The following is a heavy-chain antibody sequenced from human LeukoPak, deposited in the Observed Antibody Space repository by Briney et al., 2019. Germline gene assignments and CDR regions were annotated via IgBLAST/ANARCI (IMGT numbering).Heavy chain of an antibody. V-gene: IGHV3-30*03. CDR2: ISYDGSNK. CDR1: GFTFSSYG. D-gene: IGHD6-19*01. CDR3: ARAGIAVAGTAY. Sequence: GGSLRLSCAASGFTFSSYGMHWVRQAPGKGLEWVAVISYDGSNKYYADSVKGRFTISRDNSKNTLYLQMNSLRSEDTAVYYCARAGIAVAGTAYWGQGTLVTVSS. J-gene: IGHJ4*02.